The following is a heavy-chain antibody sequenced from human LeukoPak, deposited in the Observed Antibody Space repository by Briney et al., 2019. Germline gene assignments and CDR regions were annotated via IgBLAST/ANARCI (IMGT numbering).Heavy chain of an antibody. CDR1: GYTFTSYY. CDR3: ARYGFSSVWQGGWHAFDI. V-gene: IGHV1-46*01. D-gene: IGHD6-25*01. CDR2: INPTSGDT. J-gene: IGHJ3*02. Sequence: ASVKVSCKASGYTFTSYYVHWVRQAPGQGLEWMGIINPTSGDTDYAQNFQGRVTMTRDMSTSTVYMELSSLRSEDTAAYYCARYGFSSVWQGGWHAFDIWGLGTMVTVSS.